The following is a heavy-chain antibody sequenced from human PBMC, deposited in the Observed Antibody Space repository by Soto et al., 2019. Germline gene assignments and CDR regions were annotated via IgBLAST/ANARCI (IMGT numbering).Heavy chain of an antibody. CDR2: IWYDGSNK. D-gene: IGHD2-15*01. Sequence: QVQLVESGGGVVQPGRSLRLSCAASGFTFSSYGMHWVRQAPGKGLEWVAVIWYDGSNKYYADSVKGRFTISRDNSKNTLYLQMNRLRAEDSAVYYCARDSMVAALFDYWGQGTLVTVSS. V-gene: IGHV3-33*01. CDR1: GFTFSSYG. J-gene: IGHJ4*02. CDR3: ARDSMVAALFDY.